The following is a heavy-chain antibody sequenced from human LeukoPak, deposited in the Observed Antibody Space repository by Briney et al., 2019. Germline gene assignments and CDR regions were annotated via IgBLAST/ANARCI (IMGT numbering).Heavy chain of an antibody. V-gene: IGHV3-53*01. J-gene: IGHJ4*02. D-gene: IGHD3-10*01. CDR3: ARIHGFGEREDY. Sequence: GGSLRLSCAASGFTVSSNYMSWVRQAPGKGLEWVSVIYSGGSTYYADSVKGRFTISRDNSKNTLYLQMNSLRAEGTAVYYCARIHGFGEREDYWGQGTLVTVSS. CDR1: GFTVSSNY. CDR2: IYSGGST.